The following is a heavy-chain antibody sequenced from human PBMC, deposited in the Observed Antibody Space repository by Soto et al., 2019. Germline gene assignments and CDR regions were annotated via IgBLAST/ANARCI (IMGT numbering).Heavy chain of an antibody. Sequence: ASVKVSCKASGYTFTNYYVQWVRQAPGQGLEWMGVIHPDGGHTTYSQKFQDRVTMTRDTFTSTIHMELSSLRSEDTAVYYCARGDNVYWGQGTLVTVSP. V-gene: IGHV1-46*01. CDR1: GYTFTNYY. J-gene: IGHJ4*02. CDR3: ARGDNVY. CDR2: IHPDGGHT.